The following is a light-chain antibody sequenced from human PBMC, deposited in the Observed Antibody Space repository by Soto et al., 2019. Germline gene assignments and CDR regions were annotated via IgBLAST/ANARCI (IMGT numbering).Light chain of an antibody. CDR2: SNS. J-gene: IGLJ2*01. V-gene: IGLV1-47*01. CDR1: SSNIGSNS. Sequence: QSVLTQPPSASGTPGQRVTISCSGSSSNIGSNSVHWYQQLPGTAHKLLIYSNSQRPSGVPERISGSKSGTSASLAISGLRSEDEADYYCAAWDDSLSGVVFGGGTKLTVL. CDR3: AAWDDSLSGVV.